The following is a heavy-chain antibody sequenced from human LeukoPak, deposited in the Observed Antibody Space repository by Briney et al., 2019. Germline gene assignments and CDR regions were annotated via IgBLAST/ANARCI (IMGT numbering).Heavy chain of an antibody. J-gene: IGHJ4*02. D-gene: IGHD6-13*01. CDR2: IKSDGSST. CDR3: ARGGAAPDY. V-gene: IGHV3-74*01. Sequence: PGGSLRLSCAASGFTFSSYWMEWVRQAPGKGLVWVSRIKSDGSSTSYADSVKGRFTISRDNDKNTLYLQMNSLRAEDTAVYYCARGGAAPDYWGQGTLVTVSS. CDR1: GFTFSSYW.